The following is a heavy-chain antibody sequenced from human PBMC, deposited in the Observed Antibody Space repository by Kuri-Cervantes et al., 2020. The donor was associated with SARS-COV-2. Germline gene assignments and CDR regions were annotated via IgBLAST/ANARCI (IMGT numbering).Heavy chain of an antibody. J-gene: IGHJ5*02. CDR3: ARGGWYSSSSGSSWFDP. D-gene: IGHD6-6*01. CDR2: IIPIFGTA. V-gene: IGHV1-69*05. CDR1: GYTFTSYG. Sequence: SVKVSCKASGYTFTSYGISWVRQAPGQGLEWMGGIIPIFGTANYAQKFQGRVTITTDESTSTAYMELNSLRSEDTAVYYCARGGWYSSSSGSSWFDPWGQGTLVTVSS.